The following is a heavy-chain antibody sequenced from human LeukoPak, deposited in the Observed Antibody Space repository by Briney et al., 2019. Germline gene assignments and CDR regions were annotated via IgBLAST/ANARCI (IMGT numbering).Heavy chain of an antibody. J-gene: IGHJ6*02. CDR2: IYPGDSDT. CDR1: GYSFTSYW. Sequence: GESLKISCKGSGYSFTSYWIGWVRQMPGKGPEWMGIIYPGDSDTRYSPSFQGQVTISADKSISTAYLQWSSLKASDTAMYYCASGYYIGDYYYGMDVWGQGTTVTVSS. CDR3: ASGYYIGDYYYGMDV. V-gene: IGHV5-51*01. D-gene: IGHD3-3*01.